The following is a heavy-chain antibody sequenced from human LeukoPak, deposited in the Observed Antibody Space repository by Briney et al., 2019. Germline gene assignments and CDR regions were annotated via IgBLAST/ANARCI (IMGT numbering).Heavy chain of an antibody. V-gene: IGHV3-33*01. D-gene: IGHD4-17*01. J-gene: IGHJ4*02. CDR1: AFTSSSYG. CDR2: IWYVGSNN. CDR3: ERDQDYAGALDY. Sequence: GKSRTLSCAASAFTSSSYGMHWVRQAPGNGREWVAGIWYVGSNNYYADSVKGRFTISRDNSKNTLYRQMNSQRAEDKAVYYCERDQDYAGALDYWGQGTLVTASS.